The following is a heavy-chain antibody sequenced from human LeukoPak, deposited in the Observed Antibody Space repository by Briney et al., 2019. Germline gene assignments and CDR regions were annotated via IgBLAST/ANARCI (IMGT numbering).Heavy chain of an antibody. Sequence: GGSLRLSCAASGFTFDDYAMSWVRQAPGKGLEWVSFIRRKVHGGTTEYAASVKGRFSSSRDDSKSIAYLQMNSLKTEDTAVYFCTRVTYYYDNSGYFHFDSWGQGTLVTVSS. CDR3: TRVTYYYDNSGYFHFDS. CDR2: IRRKVHGGTT. J-gene: IGHJ4*02. V-gene: IGHV3-49*04. CDR1: GFTFDDYA. D-gene: IGHD3-22*01.